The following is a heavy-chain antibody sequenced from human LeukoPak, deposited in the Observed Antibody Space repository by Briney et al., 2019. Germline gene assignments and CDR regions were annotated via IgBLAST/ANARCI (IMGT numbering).Heavy chain of an antibody. D-gene: IGHD3-10*01. CDR2: IYPGDSDT. CDR1: GYSFTSYW. V-gene: IGHV5-51*01. J-gene: IGHJ6*04. Sequence: GESLKISCKGSGYSFTSYWIGWVRQTPGKGLEWMGIIYPGDSDTRYSPSFQGQVTISADKSISAAYLQWSSLKASDTAMYYCARTVSYGSGGSRRNYYGMDVWGKGTTVTVSS. CDR3: ARTVSYGSGGSRRNYYGMDV.